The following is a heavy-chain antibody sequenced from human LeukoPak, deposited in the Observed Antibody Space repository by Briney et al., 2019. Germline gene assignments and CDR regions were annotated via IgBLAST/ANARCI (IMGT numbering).Heavy chain of an antibody. CDR3: ARDVLGGNIVVPPGHY. Sequence: VASVKVSCKASGYTFTSYGTSWVRQAPGQGLEWMGWISAYNGNTNYAQKLQGRVTMTTDTSTSTAYMELRSLRSDDTAVYYCARDVLGGNIVVPPGHYWGQGTLVTVSS. V-gene: IGHV1-18*01. D-gene: IGHD2-21*01. CDR2: ISAYNGNT. CDR1: GYTFTSYG. J-gene: IGHJ4*02.